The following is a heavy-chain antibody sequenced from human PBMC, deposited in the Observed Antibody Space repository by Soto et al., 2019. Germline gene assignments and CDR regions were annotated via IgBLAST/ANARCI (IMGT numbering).Heavy chain of an antibody. Sequence: NPGGSLRLSCSDSGFTFSNAWMSWVRQAPGKGLEWVGRIKSKTDGGTTDYAAPVKGRFTISRDDSKNTLYLQMNSLKTEDTAVYYCTTAITMVRGDDYWGQGTLVTVSS. CDR3: TTAITMVRGDDY. CDR2: IKSKTDGGTT. J-gene: IGHJ4*02. V-gene: IGHV3-15*01. CDR1: GFTFSNAW. D-gene: IGHD3-10*01.